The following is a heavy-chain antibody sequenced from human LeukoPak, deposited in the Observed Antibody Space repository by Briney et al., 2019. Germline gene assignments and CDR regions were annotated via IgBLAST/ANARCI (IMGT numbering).Heavy chain of an antibody. CDR2: INQDGSEK. CDR3: ARERDGRFFDY. J-gene: IGHJ4*02. CDR1: GLIFRSYW. Sequence: GGSLRLSCVVSGLIFRSYWMSWVRQAPRKGLEWVANINQDGSEKYFVDSVKGRFTISRDNAKNSLHLQMNTLRAEDTAVYYCARERDGRFFDYWGQGTLVTVSS. V-gene: IGHV3-7*01. D-gene: IGHD5-24*01.